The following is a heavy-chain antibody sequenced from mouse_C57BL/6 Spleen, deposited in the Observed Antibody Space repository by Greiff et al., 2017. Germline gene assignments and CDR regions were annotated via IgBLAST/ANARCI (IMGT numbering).Heavy chain of an antibody. J-gene: IGHJ2*01. CDR3: ARLYYYGSSASLDY. Sequence: EVKLMESGGGLVQPGGSLKLSCAASGFTFSDYYMYWVRQTPEKRLEWVAYISNGGGSTYYPDTVKGRFTISKDNAKNTLYLQMSPLKSEDTAMYDSARLYYYGSSASLDYCGPGTTLSVSS. V-gene: IGHV5-12*01. CDR1: GFTFSDYY. CDR2: ISNGGGST. D-gene: IGHD1-1*01.